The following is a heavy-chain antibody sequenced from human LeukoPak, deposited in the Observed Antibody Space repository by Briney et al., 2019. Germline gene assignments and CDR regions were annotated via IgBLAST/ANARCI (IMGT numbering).Heavy chain of an antibody. D-gene: IGHD3-9*01. CDR1: GFTFDDYA. CDR3: AKGRYFDWLLPGNDY. CDR2: ISWNSGSI. J-gene: IGHJ4*02. V-gene: IGHV3-9*01. Sequence: GGSLRLSCAASGFTFDDYAMHWVRQAPGKGLEWVSGISWNSGSIGYADSVKGRFTISRDSAKNSLYLQMNSLRSEDTAFYYCAKGRYFDWLLPGNDYWGQGTLVTVSS.